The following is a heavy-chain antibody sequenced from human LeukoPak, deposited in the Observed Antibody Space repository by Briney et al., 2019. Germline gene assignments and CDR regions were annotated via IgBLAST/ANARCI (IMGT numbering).Heavy chain of an antibody. CDR3: ARGANHMVRVRSSDY. CDR2: INPSGGST. V-gene: IGHV1-46*01. D-gene: IGHD3-10*01. J-gene: IGHJ4*02. CDR1: GYTFTRYY. Sequence: ASVKVSCKASGYTFTRYYMHWVRQAPGQGLEWMGIINPSGGSTSYAQKFQGRVTMTRNTSISTAYMELSSLRSEDTAVYYCARGANHMVRVRSSDYWGQGTLVTVSS.